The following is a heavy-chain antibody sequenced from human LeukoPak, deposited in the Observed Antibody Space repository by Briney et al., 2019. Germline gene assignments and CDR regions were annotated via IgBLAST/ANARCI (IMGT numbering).Heavy chain of an antibody. J-gene: IGHJ3*01. Sequence: GASVKLSCKASGYTLTDNHLYWVRQAPGQGLEWMGWIDPNSGVTNFAQNFQGRLTMTTDTSISTAYMELRRLTSDDTTVYYCARELGINAFDVWGQGTLVTVFS. CDR1: GYTLTDNH. V-gene: IGHV1-2*02. CDR2: IDPNSGVT. D-gene: IGHD7-27*01. CDR3: ARELGINAFDV.